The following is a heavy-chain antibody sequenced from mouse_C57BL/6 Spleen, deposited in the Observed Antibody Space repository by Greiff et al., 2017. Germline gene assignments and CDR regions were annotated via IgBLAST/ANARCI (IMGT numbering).Heavy chain of an antibody. CDR2: INYDGSST. D-gene: IGHD1-1*01. V-gene: IGHV5-16*01. Sequence: EVQLVESEGGLVQPGSSMKLSCTASGFTFSDYYMAWVRQVPEKGLEWVANINYDGSSTYYLDSLKSRFIISRDNAENILYLQMSSLKSEDTATYYCARGSSPYAMDYWGQGTSVTVSS. J-gene: IGHJ4*01. CDR1: GFTFSDYY. CDR3: ARGSSPYAMDY.